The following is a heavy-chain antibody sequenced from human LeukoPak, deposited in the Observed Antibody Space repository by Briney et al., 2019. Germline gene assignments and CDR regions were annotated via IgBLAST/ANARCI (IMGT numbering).Heavy chain of an antibody. CDR2: INHSGST. CDR3: ARVNVVVPAAVFDY. CDR1: GGSFSGYY. Sequence: SETLSLTCAVYGGSFSGYYWSWIRQPPGKGLEWIGEINHSGSTNYNPSLKSRVTISVDTSKNQFSLKLSSATAADTAVYYCARVNVVVPAAVFDYWGQGTLVTVSS. J-gene: IGHJ4*02. V-gene: IGHV4-34*01. D-gene: IGHD2-2*01.